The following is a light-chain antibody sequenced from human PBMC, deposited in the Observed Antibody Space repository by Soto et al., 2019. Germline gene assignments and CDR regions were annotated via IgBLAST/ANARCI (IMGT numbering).Light chain of an antibody. Sequence: EIVLTQSPATLSLSPGERATLSCRASQSVSRYLAWYQQRPGQAPRLLIYDTSNRVTGIPARFSGSGSGTDFTLPISSLEPEDFAVYYCQQRSSWPPTFGQGTKVEIK. CDR3: QQRSSWPPT. V-gene: IGKV3-11*01. CDR2: DTS. J-gene: IGKJ1*01. CDR1: QSVSRY.